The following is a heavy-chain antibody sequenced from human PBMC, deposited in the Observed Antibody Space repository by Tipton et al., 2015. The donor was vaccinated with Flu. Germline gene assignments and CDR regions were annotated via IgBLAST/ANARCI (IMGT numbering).Heavy chain of an antibody. J-gene: IGHJ4*02. CDR3: ARDRIHYYDSSGLDY. D-gene: IGHD3-22*01. CDR1: GFTFSSYE. V-gene: IGHV3-7*01. Sequence: QLVQSGGGLVQPGGSLRLSCAASGFTFSSYEMNWVRQAPGKGLEWVANIKQDGSEKYYVDSVKGRFTISRDNAKNSLYLQMNSLRAEDTAVYYCARDRIHYYDSSGLDYWGQGTLVTVSS. CDR2: IKQDGSEK.